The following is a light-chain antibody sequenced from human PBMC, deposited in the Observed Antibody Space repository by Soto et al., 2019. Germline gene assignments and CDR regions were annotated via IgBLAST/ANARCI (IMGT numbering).Light chain of an antibody. Sequence: QSALTQPPSASGSPGQSVTISCTGTSSDVGGYNYVSWYQKHPGKVPKLMVYEVNKRPSGVPDCFSGSKSGNTASLAVAGLQAEDEADYYCTSYAGGNNVFGTGTKLTVL. V-gene: IGLV2-8*01. J-gene: IGLJ1*01. CDR3: TSYAGGNNV. CDR1: SSDVGGYNY. CDR2: EVN.